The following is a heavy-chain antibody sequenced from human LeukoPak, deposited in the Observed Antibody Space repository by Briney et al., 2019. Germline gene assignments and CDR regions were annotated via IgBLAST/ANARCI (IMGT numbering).Heavy chain of an antibody. CDR3: ARARYCSGGSCYGIYYFDY. CDR1: GFTVSSNY. D-gene: IGHD2-15*01. Sequence: GGSLRLSCAASGFTVSSNYTSWVRQAPGKGLEWVSVIYSGGSTYYADSVKGRFTISRDNSKNTLYLQMNSLRAEDTAVYYCARARYCSGGSCYGIYYFDYWGQGTLVTVSS. V-gene: IGHV3-66*02. J-gene: IGHJ4*02. CDR2: IYSGGST.